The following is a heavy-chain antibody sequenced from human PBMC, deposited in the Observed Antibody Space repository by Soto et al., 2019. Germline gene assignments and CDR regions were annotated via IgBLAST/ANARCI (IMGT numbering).Heavy chain of an antibody. CDR2: ISSSSSYI. Sequence: GGSLRLSCAASGFTFSSYSMNWVRQAPGKGLEWVSSISSSSSYIYYADSVKGRFTISRDNAKNSLYLQMNSLGAEDTAVYYCTTDSYFTLKLVRFDYWGLGTLVTVSS. D-gene: IGHD3-22*01. V-gene: IGHV3-21*01. CDR1: GFTFSSYS. CDR3: TTDSYFTLKLVRFDY. J-gene: IGHJ4*01.